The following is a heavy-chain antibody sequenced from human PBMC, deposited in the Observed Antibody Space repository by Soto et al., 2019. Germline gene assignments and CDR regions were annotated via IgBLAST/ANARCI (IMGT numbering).Heavy chain of an antibody. CDR2: MNPNSGNT. J-gene: IGHJ2*01. Sequence: GASVKVSCKASGYTFPTYDINWVRQAPGQGLEWMGWMNPNSGNTGYAQKFQGRVSMNRDTSISTAYMELSSLTSEDTAVYYCARGHCIGDGGRWNWFFYLCGRGTLVTGSS. D-gene: IGHD2-15*01. CDR3: ARGHCIGDGGRWNWFFYL. CDR1: GYTFPTYD. V-gene: IGHV1-8*01.